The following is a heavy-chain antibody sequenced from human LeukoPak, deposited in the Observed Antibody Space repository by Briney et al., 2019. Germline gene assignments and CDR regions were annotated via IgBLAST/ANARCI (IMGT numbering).Heavy chain of an antibody. CDR2: ISAYNGNT. D-gene: IGHD6-6*01. CDR1: GYTFTSYG. Sequence: ASVKVSCKASGYTFTSYGISWVRQAPGQGLEWMGWISAYNGNTIYAQKLQGRVTMTTDTSTSTAYMELRSLRSDDTAVYYCARQRSSSSQRGFDYWGQGTLVTVSS. V-gene: IGHV1-18*01. J-gene: IGHJ4*02. CDR3: ARQRSSSSQRGFDY.